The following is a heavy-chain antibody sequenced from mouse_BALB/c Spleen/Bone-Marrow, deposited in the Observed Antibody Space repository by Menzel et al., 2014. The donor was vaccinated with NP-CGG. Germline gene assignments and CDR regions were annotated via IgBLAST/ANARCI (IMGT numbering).Heavy chain of an antibody. D-gene: IGHD3-1*01. V-gene: IGHV1S81*02. CDR2: INPSNGGT. CDR1: GYTFTSYY. Sequence: QVHVKQSGAELVKPGASVKLSCKASGYTFTSYYMYWVKPRPGQGLEWIGGINPSNGGTNFNEKFKSKATLTVDKSSSTAYMQLSSLTSEDSAVYYCTRGLRAWFAYWGQGTLVTVSA. CDR3: TRGLRAWFAY. J-gene: IGHJ3*01.